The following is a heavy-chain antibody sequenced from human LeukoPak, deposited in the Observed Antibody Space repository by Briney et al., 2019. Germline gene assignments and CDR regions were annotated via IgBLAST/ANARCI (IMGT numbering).Heavy chain of an antibody. D-gene: IGHD3-22*01. CDR1: GDSVSTDSYC. J-gene: IGHJ3*01. CDR2: VYYRGRT. Sequence: SETLSLTCTVSGDSVSTDSYCWSWIRQPPGKELEWIGHVYYRGRTNYNPSLKSRVTMSVDTSKNQFSLKLSSVIAADTAVYYCAKVEGNYFYDSSGYYYVRAFDAWGQGTMVTVSP. V-gene: IGHV4-61*01. CDR3: AKVEGNYFYDSSGYYYVRAFDA.